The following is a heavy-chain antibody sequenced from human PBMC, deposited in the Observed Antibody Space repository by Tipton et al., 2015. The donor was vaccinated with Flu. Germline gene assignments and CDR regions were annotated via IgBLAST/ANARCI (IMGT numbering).Heavy chain of an antibody. CDR2: IYYSGST. V-gene: IGHV4-30-4*01. CDR3: AREIVATITEEEGWYFDL. Sequence: TLSLTCTVSGGSISSGDYYWSWIRQPPGKGLEWIGYIYYSGSTYYNPSLKSRVTISVDTSKNQFSLKLSSVTAADTAVYYCAREIVATITEEEGWYFDLWGRGTLVTVSS. D-gene: IGHD5-12*01. J-gene: IGHJ2*01. CDR1: GGSISSGDYY.